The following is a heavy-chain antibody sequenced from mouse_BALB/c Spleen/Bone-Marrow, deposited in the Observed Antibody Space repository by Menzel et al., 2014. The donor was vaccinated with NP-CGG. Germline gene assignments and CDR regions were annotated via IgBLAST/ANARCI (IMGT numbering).Heavy chain of an antibody. Sequence: EVKLVESGGGLVQPGGSRKLSCAASGFTFSSFGMHWVRQAPEKGLEWVAYVSSGSSTIYYADTVKGRFTISRDNSKNTLFLQMTSLRSEDTAMYYCASVSAWFAYWGQGTLVTVSA. CDR3: ASVSAWFAY. CDR2: VSSGSSTI. D-gene: IGHD3-1*01. CDR1: GFTFSSFG. V-gene: IGHV5-17*02. J-gene: IGHJ3*01.